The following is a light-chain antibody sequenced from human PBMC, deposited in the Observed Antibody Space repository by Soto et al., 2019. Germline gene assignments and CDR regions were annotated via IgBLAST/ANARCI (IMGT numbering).Light chain of an antibody. CDR3: QQRKNWPPLT. Sequence: ETVLTQSPATLSLSPGERATLSCRASQNVDIYVAWYQQRPGQAPRLLIYDGSNRATGIPARFSGSGSGTDFTLTISSLEPEDFGIYYCQQRKNWPPLTFGGGTRVEIK. V-gene: IGKV3-11*01. CDR2: DGS. J-gene: IGKJ4*01. CDR1: QNVDIY.